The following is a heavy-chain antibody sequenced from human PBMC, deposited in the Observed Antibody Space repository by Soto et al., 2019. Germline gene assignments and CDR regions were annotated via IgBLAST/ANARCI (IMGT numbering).Heavy chain of an antibody. Sequence: XASLSLTCDVCGYCITSGYYWCWFRQPPGKGLEWIGSFYYGGSTFYNPSLKSRVTISVDASKNNFSLRLTSVTAADTAVHFCTRVVAGLDYWAQGILVTVSS. CDR1: GYCITSGYY. CDR3: TRVVAGLDY. J-gene: IGHJ4*02. V-gene: IGHV4-38-2*01. D-gene: IGHD6-19*01. CDR2: FYYGGST.